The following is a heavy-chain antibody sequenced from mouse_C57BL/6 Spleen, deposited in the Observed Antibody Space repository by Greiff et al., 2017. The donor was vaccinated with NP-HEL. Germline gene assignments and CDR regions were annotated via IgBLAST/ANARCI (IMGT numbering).Heavy chain of an antibody. V-gene: IGHV14-4*01. J-gene: IGHJ3*01. CDR2: IDPENGDT. Sequence: VQLQQSGAELVRPGASVKLSCTASGFNIKDDYMHWVKQRPEQGLEWIGWIDPENGDTEYASKFQGKATITADTSSNTAYLQLSSLTSEDTAVYYCTTSTTGRVAYWDQGTLVTVSA. D-gene: IGHD5-1*01. CDR3: TTSTTGRVAY. CDR1: GFNIKDDY.